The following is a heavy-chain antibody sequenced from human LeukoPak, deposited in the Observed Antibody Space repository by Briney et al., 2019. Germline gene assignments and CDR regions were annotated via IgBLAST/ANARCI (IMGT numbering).Heavy chain of an antibody. CDR1: GFTFSSYA. J-gene: IGHJ4*02. D-gene: IGHD5-12*01. CDR2: ISGSGGST. CDR3: AKDPLVATISPGYYFDY. Sequence: GGSLRLSCAASGFTFSSYAVSWVRQAPGKGLEWVSAISGSGGSTYYADSVKGRFTIFRDNSKNTLYLQMNSLRAEDTAVYYCAKDPLVATISPGYYFDYWGQGTLVTVSS. V-gene: IGHV3-23*01.